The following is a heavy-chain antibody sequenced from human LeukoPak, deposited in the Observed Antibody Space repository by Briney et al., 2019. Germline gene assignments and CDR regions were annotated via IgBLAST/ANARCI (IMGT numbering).Heavy chain of an antibody. CDR3: ARERYNILTGYYEHFDY. CDR1: GGSISSSSYY. CDR2: IYHSGST. V-gene: IGHV4-39*02. D-gene: IGHD3-9*01. J-gene: IGHJ4*02. Sequence: SETLSLTCTVSGGSISSSSYYWGWIRPPPGKGLEWIASIYHSGSTYYNPSLKSRASISVDTSETHFSLKLSSVTAADTAVYYCARERYNILTGYYEHFDYWGQGTLVTVSS.